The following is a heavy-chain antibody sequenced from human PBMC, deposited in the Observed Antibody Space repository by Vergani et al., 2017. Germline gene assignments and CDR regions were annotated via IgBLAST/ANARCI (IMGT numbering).Heavy chain of an antibody. CDR2: IYYSGST. CDR3: ARGAASWLLDY. Sequence: QVQLQESGPGLVKPSGTLSLTCAVSGGSISSSNWWSWVRQPPGKGLEWIGYIYYSGSTYYNPSLKSRVTISVDTSKNQFSLKLSSVTAADTAVYYCARGAASWLLDYWGQGTLVTVSS. V-gene: IGHV4-4*02. CDR1: GGSISSSNW. J-gene: IGHJ4*02. D-gene: IGHD3-22*01.